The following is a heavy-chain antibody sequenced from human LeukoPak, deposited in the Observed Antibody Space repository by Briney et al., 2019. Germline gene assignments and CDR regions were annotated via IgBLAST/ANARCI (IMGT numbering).Heavy chain of an antibody. CDR3: ARASMEWELPYVSYYYMDV. CDR2: INPKHGDT. Sequence: ASVKVSCKASGYTFTGYYMHWVRQAPGQGLEWMGWINPKHGDTNYAQKFQDRVSMTRDTSISTAYMHLSSLRSEDTAVYYCARASMEWELPYVSYYYMDVWGKGTTVTISS. J-gene: IGHJ6*03. D-gene: IGHD1-26*01. V-gene: IGHV1-2*02. CDR1: GYTFTGYY.